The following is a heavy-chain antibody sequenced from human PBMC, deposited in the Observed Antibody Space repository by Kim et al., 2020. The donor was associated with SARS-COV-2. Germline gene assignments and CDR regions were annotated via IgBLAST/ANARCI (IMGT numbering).Heavy chain of an antibody. V-gene: IGHV3-64*01. J-gene: IGHJ4*02. Sequence: GGSLRLSCAASGFTFSSYAMHWVRQAPGKGLEYVSAISSNGGSTYYANSVKGRFTISRDNSKNTLYLQMGSLRAEDMAVYYCAREAAAKGHYFDYWGQGTLVTVSS. CDR1: GFTFSSYA. D-gene: IGHD6-13*01. CDR3: AREAAAKGHYFDY. CDR2: ISSNGGST.